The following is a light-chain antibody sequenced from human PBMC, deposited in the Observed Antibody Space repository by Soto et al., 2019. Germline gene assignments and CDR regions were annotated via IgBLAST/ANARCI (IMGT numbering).Light chain of an antibody. V-gene: IGKV3-20*01. CDR3: QQYSSSPRT. CDR1: QSVSSNF. J-gene: IGKJ1*01. CDR2: DAA. Sequence: EIVLTQSPGTLSLSPGERATLSCRASQSVSSNFLAWYQQKPGQAPRLFIYDAANRATGIPDRFNGSGSGTDFTLPISRLEPEDFAVYYWQQYSSSPRTFGQGTKVEIK.